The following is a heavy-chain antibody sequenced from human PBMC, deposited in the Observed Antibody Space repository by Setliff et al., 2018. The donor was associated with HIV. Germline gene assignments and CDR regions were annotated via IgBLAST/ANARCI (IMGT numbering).Heavy chain of an antibody. J-gene: IGHJ5*02. CDR3: ARRGPGGWFDP. CDR1: GGSFSDYA. D-gene: IGHD3-16*01. CDR2: IIPLFGTA. Sequence: SVKVSCKASGGSFSDYAITWVRQAPGQGLEWMGEIIPLFGTAHYAQRFQGRVTITADHSTSTVYMELSSLRSDDTAVYYCARRGPGGWFDPWGQGTLVTVSS. V-gene: IGHV1-69*13.